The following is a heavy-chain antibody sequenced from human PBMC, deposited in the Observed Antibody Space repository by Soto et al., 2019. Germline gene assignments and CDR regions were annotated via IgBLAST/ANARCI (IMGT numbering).Heavy chain of an antibody. CDR3: ARGSIMFRGAPTWFAP. CDR1: GGTFSRYT. CDR2: IIPIAAIA. J-gene: IGHJ5*02. Sequence: QVQLVQSGAEVKKPGSSVKVSCKASGGTFSRYTINWVRQAPGQGLEWMGRIIPIAAIANYTQKFQGRVRFTVDKSWTKASRDLTSLRSADPAVYYWARGSIMFRGAPTWFAPWGQGTLVTVPP. D-gene: IGHD3-10*01. V-gene: IGHV1-69*02.